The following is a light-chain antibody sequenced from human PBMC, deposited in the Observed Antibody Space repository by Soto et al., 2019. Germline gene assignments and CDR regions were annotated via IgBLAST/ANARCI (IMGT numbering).Light chain of an antibody. CDR1: SSDVGAFNH. V-gene: IGLV2-14*01. CDR2: EVS. CDR3: SSFTTSSAPFV. J-gene: IGLJ1*01. Sequence: QSVLTQPASVSGSPGQSITISCTGTSSDVGAFNHVSWYQQHPGKAPKLMISEVSNRPSGLSNRFSGSKSGNMASLTISGLQAEDEADYYCSSFTTSSAPFVFGTGTKVTVL.